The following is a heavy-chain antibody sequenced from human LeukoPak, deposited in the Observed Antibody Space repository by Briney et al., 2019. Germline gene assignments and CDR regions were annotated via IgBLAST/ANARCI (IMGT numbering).Heavy chain of an antibody. CDR3: ARDWNWGSSDAFDM. V-gene: IGHV1-8*03. J-gene: IGHJ3*02. CDR2: MNPNSGNT. Sequence: ASVKVSCKASGYAFTSYDINWVREATGQGLEWMVWMNPNSGNTGYAQKFQGRVTITRNTSISTAYMELSSLRSEDTAVYYCARDWNWGSSDAFDMWGQGTIVTVSS. CDR1: GYAFTSYD. D-gene: IGHD3-16*01.